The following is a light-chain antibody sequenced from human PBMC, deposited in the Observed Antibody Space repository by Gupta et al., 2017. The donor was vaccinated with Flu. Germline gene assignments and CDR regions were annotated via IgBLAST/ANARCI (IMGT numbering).Light chain of an antibody. CDR2: AAS. CDR3: PQSSSTLWT. Sequence: DIKMTQSPSSLSAAVGDRVTITCRASQSISSYLNWYQQKVGKATKLLLFAASILQRGVPSTFSGSGSETDFTLTISSLQPEDFATYDCPQSSSTLWTFGQGTKVEVK. J-gene: IGKJ1*01. V-gene: IGKV1-39*01. CDR1: QSISSY.